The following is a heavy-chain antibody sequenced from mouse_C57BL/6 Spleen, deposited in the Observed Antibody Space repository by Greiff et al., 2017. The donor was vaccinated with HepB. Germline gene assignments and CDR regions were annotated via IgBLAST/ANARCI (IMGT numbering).Heavy chain of an antibody. D-gene: IGHD2-5*01. CDR1: GYTFTSYW. J-gene: IGHJ2*01. Sequence: QVQLKESGAELVKPGASVKMSCKASGYTFTSYWITWVKQRPGQGLEWIGDIYPGSGSTNYNEKFKSKATLTVDTSSSTAYMQLSSLTSEDSAVYYCATYYSNEYYFDYWGQGTTLTVSS. CDR2: IYPGSGST. V-gene: IGHV1-55*01. CDR3: ATYYSNEYYFDY.